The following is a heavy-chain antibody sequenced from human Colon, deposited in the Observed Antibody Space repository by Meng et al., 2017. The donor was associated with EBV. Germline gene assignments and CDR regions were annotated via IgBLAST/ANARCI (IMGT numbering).Heavy chain of an antibody. D-gene: IGHD3-3*02. CDR3: VISSHN. CDR2: IYYRGST. CDR1: GRFITSTSSY. Sequence: LQAAGPVLVTPSEPCALTCTISGRFITSTSSYWGWVRQPPGRVLEWIESIYYRGSTNYHPSLKSRISMSVDMSKNQFPLKVNSVTAADTAIYYCVISSHNWGQGTLVTVSS. V-gene: IGHV4-39*06. J-gene: IGHJ4*02.